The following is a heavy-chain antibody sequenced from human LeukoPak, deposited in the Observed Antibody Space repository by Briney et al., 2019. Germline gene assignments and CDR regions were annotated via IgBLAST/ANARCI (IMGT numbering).Heavy chain of an antibody. Sequence: ASVKVSCKASGYTFTGYYIHWVRQAPGQGLEWMGRINPNSGGTNYAQKFQDRVTMTRDTSISTAYVELSRLRSDDTAVYYCARGGRDILTGYYTDFYYGMDVWGQGTTVTVSS. D-gene: IGHD3-9*01. CDR2: INPNSGGT. CDR1: GYTFTGYY. J-gene: IGHJ6*02. CDR3: ARGGRDILTGYYTDFYYGMDV. V-gene: IGHV1-2*06.